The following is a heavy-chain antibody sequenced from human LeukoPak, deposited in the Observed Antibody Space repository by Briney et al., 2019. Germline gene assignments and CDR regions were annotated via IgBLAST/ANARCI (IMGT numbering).Heavy chain of an antibody. V-gene: IGHV1-69*13. CDR2: IIPIFGTA. CDR1: GGTFSSYA. CDR3: AKPFLTPGYYYDSSGYVPFDY. Sequence: SVKVSCKASGGTFSSYAISWVRQAPGQGLEWMGGIIPIFGTANYAQKFQGRVTITADESTSTAYMELSSLRSEDTAVYYCAKPFLTPGYYYDSSGYVPFDYWGQGTLVTVSS. J-gene: IGHJ4*02. D-gene: IGHD3-22*01.